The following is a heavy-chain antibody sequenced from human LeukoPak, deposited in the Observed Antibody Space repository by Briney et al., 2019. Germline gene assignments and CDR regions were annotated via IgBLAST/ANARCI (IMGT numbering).Heavy chain of an antibody. Sequence: GASVKVSCKVSGYTLTELSMHWVRQAPGKGLEWMGGFDPEDGETIYAQKFQGRVTMTEDTSTDTAYTELSSLRSEDTAVYYCATKVGATHANFDYWGQGTLVTVSS. CDR1: GYTLTELS. V-gene: IGHV1-24*01. D-gene: IGHD1-26*01. CDR2: FDPEDGET. J-gene: IGHJ4*02. CDR3: ATKVGATHANFDY.